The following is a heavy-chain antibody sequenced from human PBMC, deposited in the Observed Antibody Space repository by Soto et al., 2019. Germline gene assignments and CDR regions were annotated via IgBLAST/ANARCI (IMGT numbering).Heavy chain of an antibody. J-gene: IGHJ5*01. CDR1: CGSISSTKW. CDR3: ATRDGSTSSCHFES. CDR2: IYHSGST. Sequence: SETLSLTCAVSCGSISSTKWWTWVRHTPGKGLEWIGEIYHSGSTTYKASLKSRLTISIDKSKNQFSLKLNSVTAADAAVYYCATRDGSTSSCHFESWGRGDLV. V-gene: IGHV4-4*02.